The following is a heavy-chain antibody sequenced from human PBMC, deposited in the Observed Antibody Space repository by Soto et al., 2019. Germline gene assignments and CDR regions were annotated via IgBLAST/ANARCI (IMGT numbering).Heavy chain of an antibody. CDR3: ARYYDTSNRAYFHH. V-gene: IGHV4-39*01. CDR1: GGSIGSSNYY. CDR2: IYYSGTT. D-gene: IGHD3-22*01. J-gene: IGHJ1*01. Sequence: QLQLQESGPGLVKPSETLSLTCTVSGGSIGSSNYYWGWIRQPPGKGLEWIGTIYYSGTTYYNPSLKSRVTISVDPSKNQCSLRLSSLTAADTAMYYCARYYDTSNRAYFHHWGQGTRVTVSS.